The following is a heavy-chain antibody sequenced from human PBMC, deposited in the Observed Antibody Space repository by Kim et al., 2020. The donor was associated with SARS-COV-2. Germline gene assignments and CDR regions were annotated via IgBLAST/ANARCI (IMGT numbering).Heavy chain of an antibody. J-gene: IGHJ5*02. V-gene: IGHV1-24*01. D-gene: IGHD6-13*01. CDR3: ATGAAAGKSNWFDP. Sequence: DQKFQGRVTLTKENSTDTAYMGLSSLRSEDTAVYYCATGAAAGKSNWFDPWGQGTLVTVSS.